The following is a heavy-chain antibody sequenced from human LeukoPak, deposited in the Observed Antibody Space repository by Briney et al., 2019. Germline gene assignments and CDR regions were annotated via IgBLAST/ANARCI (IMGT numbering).Heavy chain of an antibody. CDR1: GXTFSSYA. J-gene: IGHJ4*02. CDR2: ISGSGGST. CDR3: AKGWLLSYLDY. D-gene: IGHD3-3*01. Sequence: PGGSLRLSCAASGXTFSSYAMSWVRQAPGKGLEWVSGISGSGGSTYYADSVKGRFTISRDNSKNTVYLQMNSLRAEDTAVYYCAKGWLLSYLDYWGQGTLVTVSS. V-gene: IGHV3-23*01.